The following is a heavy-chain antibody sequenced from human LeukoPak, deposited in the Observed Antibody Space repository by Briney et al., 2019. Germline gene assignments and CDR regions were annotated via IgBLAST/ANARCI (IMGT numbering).Heavy chain of an antibody. CDR2: IIPIFGTA. Sequence: ASVKVSCKASGGTFSSSGISWVRQAPGQGLEWMGGIIPIFGTANYAQKFQGRVTITADESTSTAYMELSSRRSEDTAVYYCATFTTVTNGFDYWGQGTLVTVSS. J-gene: IGHJ4*02. V-gene: IGHV1-69*13. D-gene: IGHD4-17*01. CDR3: ATFTTVTNGFDY. CDR1: GGTFSSSG.